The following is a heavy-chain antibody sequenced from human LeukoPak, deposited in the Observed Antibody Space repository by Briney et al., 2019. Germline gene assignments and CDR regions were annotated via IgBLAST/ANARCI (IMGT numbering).Heavy chain of an antibody. Sequence: GESLKVSCKASGFSFTSYWIGWVRQMPGKGLEWMGIISPRDSNTRYSPSFQGQVTISADKSISTAYLQWSSLKASDTAMYYCAVPSPSPTSSDYWGQGTLVTVSS. CDR1: GFSFTSYW. J-gene: IGHJ4*02. CDR2: ISPRDSNT. V-gene: IGHV5-51*01. CDR3: AVPSPSPTSSDY. D-gene: IGHD2-2*01.